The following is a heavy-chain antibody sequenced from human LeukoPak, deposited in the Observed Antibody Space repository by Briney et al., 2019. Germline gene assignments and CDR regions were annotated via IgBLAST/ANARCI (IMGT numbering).Heavy chain of an antibody. J-gene: IGHJ5*02. CDR3: ARIRISSTSQNYFDP. CDR1: GGSISSSSYY. D-gene: IGHD2-2*01. CDR2: IYYSGST. V-gene: IGHV4-39*07. Sequence: SETPSLTCTVSGGSISSSSYYWGWIRQPPGKGLEWIGSIYYSGSTYYNPSLKSRVDISFDTSKNQFSLRMTSVTAADSAIYFCARIRISSTSQNYFDPWGQGTLVTVSS.